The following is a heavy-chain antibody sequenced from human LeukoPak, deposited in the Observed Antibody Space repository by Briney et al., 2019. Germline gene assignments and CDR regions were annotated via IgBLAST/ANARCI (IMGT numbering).Heavy chain of an antibody. D-gene: IGHD2-15*01. V-gene: IGHV1-69*06. J-gene: IGHJ3*02. CDR2: IIPIFGTA. Sequence: ASVKVSCKAPGGTFSSYAISWVRQAPGQGLEWMGGIIPIFGTANYAQKFQGRVTITADKSTSTAYMELSSLRSEDTAVYYCASKWGRECSGGSCYHAFDIWGQGTMVTVSS. CDR1: GGTFSSYA. CDR3: ASKWGRECSGGSCYHAFDI.